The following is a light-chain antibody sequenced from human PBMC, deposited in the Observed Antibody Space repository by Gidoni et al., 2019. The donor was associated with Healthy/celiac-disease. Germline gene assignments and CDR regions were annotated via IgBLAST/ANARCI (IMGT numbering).Light chain of an antibody. Sequence: EIVLTQYPGTLSLSPGERATLSCRASQSVSSSYLAWYQQKPGQAPRLLIYGASSRATGIPDRFSGSGSGTDFTLTISRLEPEDFAVYYCQQYGSSPQTFXQXTKVEIK. CDR2: GAS. V-gene: IGKV3-20*01. CDR3: QQYGSSPQT. CDR1: QSVSSSY. J-gene: IGKJ1*01.